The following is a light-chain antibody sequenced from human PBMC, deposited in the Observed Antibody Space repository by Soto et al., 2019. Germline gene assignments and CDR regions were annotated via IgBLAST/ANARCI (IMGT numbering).Light chain of an antibody. Sequence: EIVLTQSPATLSLSPGETATLSCRASQSVSSYLAWYQQKPGQAPRLLIHGTSKRAPGIPDRFSGSGSGTDFTLTISRLEPEDFSVYYCQQFDSSSPTFGQGTKVDIK. CDR1: QSVSSY. CDR2: GTS. CDR3: QQFDSSSPT. J-gene: IGKJ1*01. V-gene: IGKV3-20*01.